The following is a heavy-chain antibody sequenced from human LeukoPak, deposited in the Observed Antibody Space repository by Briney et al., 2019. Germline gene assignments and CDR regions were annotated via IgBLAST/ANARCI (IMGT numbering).Heavy chain of an antibody. CDR2: IIPILGIA. CDR1: GGTFSSYA. J-gene: IGHJ5*02. D-gene: IGHD6-19*01. CDR3: ARIEIAVAGTRWFDP. V-gene: IGHV1-69*04. Sequence: SVKVSCKASGGTFSSYAISWVRQAPGQGLEWMGRIIPILGIANYAQKFQGRVTITADKSTSTAYMELSSLRSEDTAVYYCARIEIAVAGTRWFDPWGQGTLVTVSS.